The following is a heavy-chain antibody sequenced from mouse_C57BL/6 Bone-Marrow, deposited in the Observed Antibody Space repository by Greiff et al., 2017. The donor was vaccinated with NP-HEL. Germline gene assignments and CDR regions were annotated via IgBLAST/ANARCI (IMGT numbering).Heavy chain of an antibody. D-gene: IGHD1-1*01. Sequence: EVQLQQSGPELVKPGASVKIPCKASGYTFTDYNMDWVKQSHGKSLEWIGDINPNNGGTIYNQKFKGKATLTVDKSSSTAYMELRSLTSEGTAVYYCARSYYGRSYYAMDYWGQGTSVTVSS. CDR1: GYTFTDYN. CDR2: INPNNGGT. J-gene: IGHJ4*01. CDR3: ARSYYGRSYYAMDY. V-gene: IGHV1-18*01.